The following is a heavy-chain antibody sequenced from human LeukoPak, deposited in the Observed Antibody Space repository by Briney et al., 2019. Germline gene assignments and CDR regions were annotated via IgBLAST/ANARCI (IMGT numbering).Heavy chain of an antibody. V-gene: IGHV3-7*01. J-gene: IGHJ3*02. CDR2: IKQDGSEK. CDR3: VRGSSSWYIGGAFDI. D-gene: IGHD6-13*01. Sequence: GSLRLSCAAAGFTFSSYWMSWVRQAPGKGLEWVANIKQDGSEKYYVDSVKGRFTISRDNAKNSLYLQMNSLRAEDTAVYYCVRGSSSWYIGGAFDIWGQGTMVTVSS. CDR1: GFTFSSYW.